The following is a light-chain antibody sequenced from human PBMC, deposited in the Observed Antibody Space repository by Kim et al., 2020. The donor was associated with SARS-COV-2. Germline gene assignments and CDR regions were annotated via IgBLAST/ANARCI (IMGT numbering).Light chain of an antibody. CDR1: STDIGGFDY. J-gene: IGLJ1*01. V-gene: IGLV2-8*01. Sequence: GQSITISCTGTSTDIGGFDYVSWYQQHPGTAPKLIIYDVSQRPSGVPDRFSGSKSGNTASLTVSGLLDEDEADYYCCSYAGRNNYVFGSGTKVTVL. CDR2: DVS. CDR3: CSYAGRNNYV.